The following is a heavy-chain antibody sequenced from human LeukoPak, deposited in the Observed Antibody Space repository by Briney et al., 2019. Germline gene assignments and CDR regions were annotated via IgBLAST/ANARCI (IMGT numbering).Heavy chain of an antibody. Sequence: SETLSLTCTVSGGPISSYYWSWIRQPPGKGLKWIGYIYYSGSTNYNPSLKSRVTISVDTSKNQFSLKLSSVTAADTAVYYCARGARDSSSWGGDYYYYYGMDVWGQGTTATVSS. CDR3: ARGARDSSSWGGDYYYYYGMDV. V-gene: IGHV4-59*01. J-gene: IGHJ6*02. CDR1: GGPISSYY. CDR2: IYYSGST. D-gene: IGHD6-13*01.